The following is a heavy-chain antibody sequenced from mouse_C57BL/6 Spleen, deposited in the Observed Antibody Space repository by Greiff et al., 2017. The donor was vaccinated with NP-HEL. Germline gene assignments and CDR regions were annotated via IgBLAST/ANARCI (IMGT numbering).Heavy chain of an antibody. V-gene: IGHV1-50*01. J-gene: IGHJ3*01. CDR1: GYTFTSYW. D-gene: IGHD2-3*01. CDR3: ASRDGYYAY. CDR2: IDPSDSYT. Sequence: QVQLQQPGAELVKPGASVKLSCKASGYTFTSYWMQWVKQRPGQGLEWIGEIDPSDSYTNYNQKFKGKATLTVDTSSSTAYMQLSSLTSEDSAVYYCASRDGYYAYWGQGTLVTVSA.